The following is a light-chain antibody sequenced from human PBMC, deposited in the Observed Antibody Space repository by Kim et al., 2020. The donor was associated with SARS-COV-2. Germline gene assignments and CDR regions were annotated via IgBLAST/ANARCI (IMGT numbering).Light chain of an antibody. CDR2: DTN. J-gene: IGLJ2*01. V-gene: IGLV7-46*01. CDR3: LLVYRGFAQL. CDR1: TRAVTSGHY. Sequence: QAVVTQERSLTVSPGGTVTLTCGASTRAVTSGHYPSWFQQKPGQAPKTVIYDTNNKLSWTPARFSGSHLGGKASLTLSGAQPDDEADYYCLLVYRGFAQLFGAGTQLTVL.